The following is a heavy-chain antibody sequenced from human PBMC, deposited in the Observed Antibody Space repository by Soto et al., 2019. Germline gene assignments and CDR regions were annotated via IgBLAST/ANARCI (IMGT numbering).Heavy chain of an antibody. V-gene: IGHV4-34*01. CDR3: AGNLVATIIPFDY. CDR1: GGSFSGYY. CDR2: INHSGST. J-gene: IGHJ4*02. D-gene: IGHD5-12*01. Sequence: SETLSLTCAVYGGSFSGYYWSWIRQPPGKRLEWNGEINHSGSTNYNPSLKSRVTISVDTSKNQFSLKLSSVTAADTAVYYCAGNLVATIIPFDYWGQGTLVTVSS.